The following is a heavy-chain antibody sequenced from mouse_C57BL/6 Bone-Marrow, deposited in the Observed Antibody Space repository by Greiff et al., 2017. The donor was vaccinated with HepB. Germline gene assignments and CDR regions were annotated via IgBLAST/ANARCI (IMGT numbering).Heavy chain of an antibody. CDR3: TTHYPYYFDY. CDR2: IDPENGDT. V-gene: IGHV14-4*01. Sequence: VQLQQSGAELVRPGASVKLSCTASGFNIKDDYMHWVKQRPEQGLEWIGWIDPENGDTEYASKFQGKATITADTSSNTAYLQRSSLTSEDTAVYYCTTHYPYYFDYWGQGTTLTVSS. D-gene: IGHD1-2*01. CDR1: GFNIKDDY. J-gene: IGHJ2*01.